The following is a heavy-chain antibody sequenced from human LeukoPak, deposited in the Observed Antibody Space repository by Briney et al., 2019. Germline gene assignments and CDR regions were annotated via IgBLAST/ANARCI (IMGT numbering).Heavy chain of an antibody. Sequence: SETLSLTCTVSDDSISDYYRGWIRQTPGKGLEWIGYFYNSGRSTYNTSLKSRLSISVDTSKNQFSLRLNSVILADTAVYYCTRGAGWLIDDWGQGILVTVSS. V-gene: IGHV4-59*01. CDR2: FYNSGRS. D-gene: IGHD3-16*01. CDR1: DDSISDYY. J-gene: IGHJ4*02. CDR3: TRGAGWLIDD.